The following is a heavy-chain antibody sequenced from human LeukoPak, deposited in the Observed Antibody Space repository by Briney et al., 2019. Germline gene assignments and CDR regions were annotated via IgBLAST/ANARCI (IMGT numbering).Heavy chain of an antibody. Sequence: PSGTLSLTCAVSGGSISSSNWWSWVRQPPGKGLEWIGEIYHSGSTNYNPSLKSRVTISVDKSKNQFSLKLSSVTAADTAVYYCATRPLKDNNLGPDYWGQGTLVTVSS. V-gene: IGHV4-4*02. CDR3: ATRPLKDNNLGPDY. CDR2: IYHSGST. J-gene: IGHJ4*02. D-gene: IGHD1/OR15-1a*01. CDR1: GGSISSSNW.